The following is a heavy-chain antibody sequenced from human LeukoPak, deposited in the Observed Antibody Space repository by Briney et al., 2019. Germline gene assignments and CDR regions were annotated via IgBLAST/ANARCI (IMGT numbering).Heavy chain of an antibody. CDR2: ISYDGSNK. D-gene: IGHD6-13*01. CDR3: ARDGRQQLVRAYFDY. J-gene: IGHJ4*02. V-gene: IGHV3-30*04. CDR1: GFTISSYA. Sequence: PGRSLRLSCAAPGFTISSYAMHWVRQAPGKGLEWVAVISYDGSNKYYADSVKGRFTISRDNSKNTLYLQLNSVRAEDTAVYYCARDGRQQLVRAYFDYWGQGTLVTVSS.